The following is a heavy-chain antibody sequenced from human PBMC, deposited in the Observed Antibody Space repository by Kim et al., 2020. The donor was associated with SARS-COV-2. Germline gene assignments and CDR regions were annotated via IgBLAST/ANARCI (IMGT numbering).Heavy chain of an antibody. CDR1: GFSFSSYA. V-gene: IGHV3-64D*08. Sequence: GGSLRLSCSASGFSFSSYALHWVRQAPGKGLEYVSAIGGNGRTTYYADSVKGRFTISRDNSMNTLFLQMSSLRPEDTAVYYCVSLYCGGDCNYWGQGTLVTVSS. CDR2: IGGNGRTT. D-gene: IGHD2-21*02. CDR3: VSLYCGGDCNY. J-gene: IGHJ4*02.